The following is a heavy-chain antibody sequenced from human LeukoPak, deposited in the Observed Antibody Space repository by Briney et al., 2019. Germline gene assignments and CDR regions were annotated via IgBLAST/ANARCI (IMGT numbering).Heavy chain of an antibody. J-gene: IGHJ5*02. Sequence: ASVKVSCKASGYTFTGYYMHWVRQAPGQGLEWMGWISAYNGNTNYAQKLQGRVTMTTDTSTSTAYMELRSLRSDDTAVYYCARDDLGDYVWGSCRYKSNWFDPWGQGTLVTVSS. V-gene: IGHV1-18*04. D-gene: IGHD3-16*02. CDR3: ARDDLGDYVWGSCRYKSNWFDP. CDR1: GYTFTGYY. CDR2: ISAYNGNT.